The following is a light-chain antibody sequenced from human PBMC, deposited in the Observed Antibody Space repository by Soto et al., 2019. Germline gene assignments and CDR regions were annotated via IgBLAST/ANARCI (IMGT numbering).Light chain of an antibody. CDR2: DAS. J-gene: IGKJ3*01. Sequence: EIVLTQSPATLSLSPGERATLSCRASQSVSRYLAWYQQKPGQAPRLLIYDASNTATGIPARFSGSGSGTDLTLTISNLEPEDFAVYYCQQRTNSEITFGPGTKVDIK. V-gene: IGKV3-11*01. CDR1: QSVSRY. CDR3: QQRTNSEIT.